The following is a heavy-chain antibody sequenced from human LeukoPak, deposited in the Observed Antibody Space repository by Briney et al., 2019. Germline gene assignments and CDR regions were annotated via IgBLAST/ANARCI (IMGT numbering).Heavy chain of an antibody. CDR2: IYYSGST. CDR1: GGSISSYY. V-gene: IGHV4-59*01. Sequence: PSETLSLTCTVSGGSISSYYWSWIRQPPGKGLEWIVYIYYSGSTNYNPSLTRRDTISVDTSKNQFSLKLSSVTAADTAVYYCARDPGPMYSSGWWGRPYYFDYWGQGTLVTVSS. D-gene: IGHD6-19*01. CDR3: ARDPGPMYSSGWWGRPYYFDY. J-gene: IGHJ4*02.